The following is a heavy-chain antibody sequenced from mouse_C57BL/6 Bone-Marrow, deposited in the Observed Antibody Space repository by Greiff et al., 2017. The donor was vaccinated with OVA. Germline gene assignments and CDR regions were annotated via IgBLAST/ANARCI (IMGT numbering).Heavy chain of an antibody. CDR1: GYTFTSYW. D-gene: IGHD1-1*01. V-gene: IGHV1-69*01. J-gene: IGHJ4*01. CDR3: ARETTGSGMDY. Sequence: QVQLQQSGAELVMPGASVKLSCKASGYTFTSYWMHWVKQRPGQGLEWIGEIDPSDSYTNYNQKFKGKSTLTVDKSSSTAYMQLSSLTSEDSAVYYCARETTGSGMDYWGQGTSVTVSS. CDR2: IDPSDSYT.